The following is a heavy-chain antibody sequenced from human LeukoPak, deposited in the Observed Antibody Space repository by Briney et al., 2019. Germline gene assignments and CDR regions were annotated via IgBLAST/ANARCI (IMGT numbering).Heavy chain of an antibody. J-gene: IGHJ5*02. CDR3: ARDSVSKRYCSSTSCYVWFDP. CDR1: GYTFTGYY. Sequence: ASVKVSCKASGYTFTGYYMHWVRQAPGQGLEWMGWINPNSGGTNYAQKFQGRVTMTRDTSISTAYMELNRLRSDDTAVYYCARDSVSKRYCSSTSCYVWFDPWGQGTLVTVSS. CDR2: INPNSGGT. V-gene: IGHV1-2*02. D-gene: IGHD2-2*01.